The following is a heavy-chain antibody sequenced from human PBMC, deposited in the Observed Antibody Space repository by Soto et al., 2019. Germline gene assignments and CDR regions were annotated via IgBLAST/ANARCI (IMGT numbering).Heavy chain of an antibody. CDR2: INKNGFTI. CDR3: ARGAVTGTSLFDY. J-gene: IGHJ4*02. Sequence: PGGSLRLSCAVSGFTLTTYSMNWVRQAPGKGLEWISFINKNGFTIYYADSVKGRFTISRDYAKNSLYLQMDSLRHEDTAVCYCARGAVTGTSLFDYWGLGTLVTVSS. V-gene: IGHV3-48*02. D-gene: IGHD6-19*01. CDR1: GFTLTTYS.